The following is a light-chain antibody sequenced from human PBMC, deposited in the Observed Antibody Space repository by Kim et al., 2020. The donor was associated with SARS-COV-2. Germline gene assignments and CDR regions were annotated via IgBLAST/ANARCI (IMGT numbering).Light chain of an antibody. CDR3: QQGSSFPLT. V-gene: IGKV1-12*01. CDR2: DAS. CDR1: QGIKNR. J-gene: IGKJ4*01. Sequence: ASVGDRVTITCRASQGIKNRLIWYQQKPGKAPTLLIYDASTLERGVPPRFSGSGSGTDFSLTISSLQPEDFATYFCQQGSSFPLTFGGGTKVDIK.